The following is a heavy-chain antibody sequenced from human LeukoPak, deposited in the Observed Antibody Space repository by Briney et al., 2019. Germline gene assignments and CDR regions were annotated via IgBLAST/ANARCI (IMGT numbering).Heavy chain of an antibody. J-gene: IGHJ5*02. D-gene: IGHD6-13*01. V-gene: IGHV4-39*01. CDR3: ARLHPRGEVIVTAAAGTGGIDP. CDR1: GGSISSSSYY. Sequence: SETLSLTCTVSGGSISSSSYYWGWIRQPPGKGLEWIGSIYYSGSTYYNPSLKSRVTISVDTSKNQFSLKLSSVTAADTAVYYCARLHPRGEVIVTAAAGTGGIDPWGQGTLVTVSS. CDR2: IYYSGST.